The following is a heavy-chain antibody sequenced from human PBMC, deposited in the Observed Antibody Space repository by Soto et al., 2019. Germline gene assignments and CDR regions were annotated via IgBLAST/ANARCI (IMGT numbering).Heavy chain of an antibody. CDR3: ARLSASPPFNYYGSGSYKP. V-gene: IGHV5-51*01. CDR1: GYSFTSYW. D-gene: IGHD3-10*01. CDR2: IYPGDSDT. Sequence: PGESLKISCKGSGYSFTSYWIGWVRLMPGKGLEWMGIIYPGDSDTRYSPSFQGQVTISADKSISTAYLQWSSLKASDTAMYYCARLSASPPFNYYGSGSYKPWGQGTLVTVSS. J-gene: IGHJ5*02.